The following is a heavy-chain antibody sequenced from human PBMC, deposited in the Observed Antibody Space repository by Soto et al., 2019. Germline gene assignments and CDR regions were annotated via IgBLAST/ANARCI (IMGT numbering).Heavy chain of an antibody. V-gene: IGHV3-20*04. CDR2: MHRNGDIT. CDR3: ARDHRWGYEYGDYGDS. CDR1: GFSLDEYG. D-gene: IGHD4-17*01. J-gene: IGHJ5*01. Sequence: EVQLVESGGSVVRPGGSLKLACAATGFSLDEYGMSWVRQAPGKGLAWVSGMHRNGDITGYADSVKGRFTISRDDAKNSLYLQMNSLRAEDTAFYYCARDHRWGYEYGDYGDSWGHGTLVTVSS.